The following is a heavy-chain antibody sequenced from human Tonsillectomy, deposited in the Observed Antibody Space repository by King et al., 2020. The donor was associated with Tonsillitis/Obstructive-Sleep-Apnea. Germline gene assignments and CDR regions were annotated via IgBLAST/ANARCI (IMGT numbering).Heavy chain of an antibody. D-gene: IGHD2-2*02. CDR1: GGTFSSYV. V-gene: IGHV1-69*06. CDR2: IIPLFGTA. Sequence: QVQLVESGAEVKKSGSSVKVSCKASGGTFSSYVLTWVRQAPGQGLEWMGGIIPLFGTANYTQKFQGRVTITADRSTSTAFMELSSLRSADTAVNYCARSPQDSVVVAAAIEDAFDIWGQGTTVTVAS. CDR3: ARSPQDSVVVAAAIEDAFDI. J-gene: IGHJ3*02.